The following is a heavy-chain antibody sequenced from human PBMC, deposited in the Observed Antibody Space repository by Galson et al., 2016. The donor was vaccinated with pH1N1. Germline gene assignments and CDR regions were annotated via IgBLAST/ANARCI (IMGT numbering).Heavy chain of an antibody. CDR3: TRENHHKFDY. V-gene: IGHV3-72*01. Sequence: SLRLSCAASGFMFSDHYMDWVRQAPGKGLEWVGRITKRPEGYTTQDAASVRGRFIISREDSKDLLYLQMNSLTTEDTAVYYCTRENHHKFDYWGQGTLVTVSS. CDR1: GFMFSDHY. CDR2: ITKRPEGYTT. J-gene: IGHJ4*02.